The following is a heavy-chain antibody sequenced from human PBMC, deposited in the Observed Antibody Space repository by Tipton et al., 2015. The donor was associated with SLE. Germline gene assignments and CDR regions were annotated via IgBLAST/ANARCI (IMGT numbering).Heavy chain of an antibody. CDR2: NSRSSSTI. Sequence: SLRLSCAASGFTFSTYSMNWVRQAPGKGLEWVSYNSRSSSTIYYADSVKGRFTISRDNAKNSLYLQMNSLSAEDTAVYYCAREAPGMAATEGGMDVWGQGTSVTVSS. V-gene: IGHV3-48*01. D-gene: IGHD6-13*01. J-gene: IGHJ6*02. CDR1: GFTFSTYS. CDR3: AREAPGMAATEGGMDV.